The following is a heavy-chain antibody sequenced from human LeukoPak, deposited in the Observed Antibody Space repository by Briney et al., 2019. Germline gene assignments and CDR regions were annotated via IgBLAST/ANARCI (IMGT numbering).Heavy chain of an antibody. D-gene: IGHD3-10*01. Sequence: PSETLSLTCAVSGGSISSGGYSWSWIRQPPGKGLEWIGYIYHSGSTYYNPSLKSRVTISVDRSKNQFSLKLSSVTAADTAVYYCARECRDAVGFGSGSSTSRDAFDIWGQGTMVIVSS. J-gene: IGHJ3*02. CDR3: ARECRDAVGFGSGSSTSRDAFDI. V-gene: IGHV4-30-2*01. CDR1: GGSISSGGYS. CDR2: IYHSGST.